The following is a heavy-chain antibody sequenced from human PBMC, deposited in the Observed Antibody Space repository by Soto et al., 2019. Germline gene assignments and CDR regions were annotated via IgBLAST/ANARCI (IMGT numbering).Heavy chain of an antibody. CDR2: INHSGST. CDR1: GGSFSCYY. D-gene: IGHD3-16*01. CDR3: ARVWGSSASN. Sequence: PSETLSVTCAVDGGSFSCYYGSWIRQPPGKGLEWIGEINHSGSTNYNPSLKSRVTISVDTSKNQFSLKLSSVTAADTAVYYCARVWGSSASNWGQGTLVTVSS. V-gene: IGHV4-34*01. J-gene: IGHJ4*02.